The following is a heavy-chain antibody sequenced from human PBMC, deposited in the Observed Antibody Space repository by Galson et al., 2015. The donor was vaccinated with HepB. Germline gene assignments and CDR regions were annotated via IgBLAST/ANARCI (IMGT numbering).Heavy chain of an antibody. Sequence: SLRLSCAASGFTFTNYAMSWVRQAPGKGLEWVSIISGRIGETYYADSVKGRFTISRDNSKNTLYLQMNSLRAEDTAIYYCAKDRECSSISCTSFDCWGQGTLVTVSS. V-gene: IGHV3-23*01. CDR2: ISGRIGET. CDR3: AKDRECSSISCTSFDC. J-gene: IGHJ4*02. CDR1: GFTFTNYA. D-gene: IGHD2-2*01.